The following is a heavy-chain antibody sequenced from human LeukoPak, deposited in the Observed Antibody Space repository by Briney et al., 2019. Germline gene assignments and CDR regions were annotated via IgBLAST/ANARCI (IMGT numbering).Heavy chain of an antibody. J-gene: IGHJ4*02. V-gene: IGHV4-39*07. CDR3: ARLRRGFVPSFDY. D-gene: IGHD2-21*01. Sequence: SETLSLTCTVSGGSISSSNFYWGWIRQPPGKGLEWIGSIYYSGSTNYNPSLKSRVTISVDTSKNQFSLKLSSVTAADTAVYYCARLRRGFVPSFDYWGQGTLVTVSS. CDR1: GGSISSSNFY. CDR2: IYYSGST.